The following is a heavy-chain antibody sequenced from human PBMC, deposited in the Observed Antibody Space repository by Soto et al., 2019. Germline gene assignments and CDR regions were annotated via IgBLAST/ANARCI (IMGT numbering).Heavy chain of an antibody. J-gene: IGHJ4*02. Sequence: GGSLILSCAASGFTFNGSAMHWVRPAAGKGLEWVGRIRSKANSYATAYAASVKGRFTISRDDSKNTAYLQMNSLKTEDTAVYYCTTRDLGYCSGGSCYVVDFDYWGQGTLVTVSS. CDR2: IRSKANSYAT. V-gene: IGHV3-73*01. CDR3: TTRDLGYCSGGSCYVVDFDY. CDR1: GFTFNGSA. D-gene: IGHD2-15*01.